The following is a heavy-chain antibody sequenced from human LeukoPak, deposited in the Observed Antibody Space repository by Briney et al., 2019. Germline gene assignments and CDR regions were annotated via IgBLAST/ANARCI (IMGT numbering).Heavy chain of an antibody. CDR2: IYYSGST. J-gene: IGHJ4*02. Sequence: SETLSLTCTVSGGSISSYYWSWIRQPPGKGLEWIGYIYYSGSTNYNPSLKSRVTISVDKSKNQFSLKLSSVTAADTAVYYCAREHGSGSYSDYWGQGTLVTVSS. D-gene: IGHD3-10*01. CDR3: AREHGSGSYSDY. V-gene: IGHV4-59*12. CDR1: GGSISSYY.